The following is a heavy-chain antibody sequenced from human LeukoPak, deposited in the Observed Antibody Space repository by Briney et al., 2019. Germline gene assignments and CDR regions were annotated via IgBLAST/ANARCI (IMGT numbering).Heavy chain of an antibody. CDR1: GFIFSNYA. CDR3: ANAPPYTKYFDY. V-gene: IGHV3-23*01. Sequence: GGSLRLSCAGSGFIFSNYAMSWVRQAPGQGLEWVSTISNSGDATFYADAVKGRFTISRDNSKNTLYLQMDSLRAEDTAIYYCANAPPYTKYFDYWGQGNLLTVST. CDR2: ISNSGDAT. D-gene: IGHD1-1*01. J-gene: IGHJ4*02.